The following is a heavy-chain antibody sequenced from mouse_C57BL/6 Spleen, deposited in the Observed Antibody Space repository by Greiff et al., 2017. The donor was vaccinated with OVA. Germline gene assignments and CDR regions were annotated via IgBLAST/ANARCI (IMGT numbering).Heavy chain of an antibody. CDR3: ARTQDYIHWYFDV. CDR2: INPSTGGT. J-gene: IGHJ1*03. CDR1: GYSFTGYY. Sequence: VQLQQSGPELVKPGASVKISCKASGYSFTGYYMNWVKQSPEKSLEWIGEINPSTGGTTYNQKFKAKATLTVDKSSSTAYMQLKSLTSEDSAVYYCARTQDYIHWYFDVWGTGTTVTVSS. D-gene: IGHD2-13*01. V-gene: IGHV1-42*01.